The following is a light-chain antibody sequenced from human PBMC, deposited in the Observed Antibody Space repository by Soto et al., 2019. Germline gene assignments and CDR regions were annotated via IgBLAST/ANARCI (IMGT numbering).Light chain of an antibody. CDR2: WAS. V-gene: IGKV4-1*01. CDR1: QSVLYSSNNKNF. J-gene: IGKJ4*01. CDR3: QQYYHTPLT. Sequence: DIVMTQSPDSLAVSLGERATINCKSSQSVLYSSNNKNFLAWYQQKPGQPPKLLIYWASARESGVPDRFSGSGSGTDFTLTISSLQAEDVAVYFCQQYYHTPLTFGGGNKVEIK.